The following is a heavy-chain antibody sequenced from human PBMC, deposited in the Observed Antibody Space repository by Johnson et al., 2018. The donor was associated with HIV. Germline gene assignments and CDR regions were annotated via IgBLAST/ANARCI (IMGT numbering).Heavy chain of an antibody. V-gene: IGHV3-23*04. J-gene: IGHJ3*02. D-gene: IGHD7-27*01. CDR1: GFTFSSYA. CDR3: AKDYPTSNWAVPDFFDI. Sequence: VQLVESGGGVVRPGRSLRLSCAASGFTFSSYAMSWVRQAPGKGLEWVSGIIGSGDNTYYADSVKGRFTISRDNSKNKLYLQMNSLRAEDTAVYYCAKDYPTSNWAVPDFFDIWGQGTMVTVSS. CDR2: IIGSGDNT.